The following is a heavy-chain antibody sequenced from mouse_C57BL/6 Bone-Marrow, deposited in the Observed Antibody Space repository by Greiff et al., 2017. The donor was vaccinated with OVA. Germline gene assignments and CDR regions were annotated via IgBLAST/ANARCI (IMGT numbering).Heavy chain of an antibody. J-gene: IGHJ3*01. Sequence: QVQLQQPGAELVKPGASVKMSCKASGYTFTSYWITWVKQRPGQGLEWIGDIYPGSGSTNYNEKFKSKATLTVDTSSSTAYMQLSSLTSEASAVYYCAREDDYGEIFAYWGQGTLVTVSA. CDR2: IYPGSGST. V-gene: IGHV1-55*01. D-gene: IGHD2-4*01. CDR3: AREDDYGEIFAY. CDR1: GYTFTSYW.